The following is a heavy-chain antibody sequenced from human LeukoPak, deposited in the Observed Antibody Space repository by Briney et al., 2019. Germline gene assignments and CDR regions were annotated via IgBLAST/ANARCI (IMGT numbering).Heavy chain of an antibody. CDR1: GFTFDDYA. CDR2: ISWNSGTI. CDR3: AKRSAAGTVGYFDY. V-gene: IGHV3-9*01. D-gene: IGHD6-13*01. Sequence: GGSLRHSCAASGFTFDDYAMHWVRQAPGKGLEWVSGISWNSGTIYYADSVKGRFTISRDDAKNSLYLQMNSLRPEDTALYYCAKRSAAGTVGYFDYWGQGTLVTVSS. J-gene: IGHJ4*02.